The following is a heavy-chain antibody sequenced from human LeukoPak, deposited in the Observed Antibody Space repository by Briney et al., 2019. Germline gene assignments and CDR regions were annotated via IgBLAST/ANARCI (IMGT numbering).Heavy chain of an antibody. CDR3: AKQNPLQSYYFDY. D-gene: IGHD4-11*01. CDR2: IRYDGSNK. CDR1: GFTFSSYA. V-gene: IGHV3-30*02. J-gene: IGHJ4*02. Sequence: PGRSLRLSCAASGFTFSSYAMHWVRQAPGKGLEWVAFIRYDGSNKYYADSVKGRFTISRDNSKNTLYLQMNSLRAEDTAVYYCAKQNPLQSYYFDYWGQGTLVTVSS.